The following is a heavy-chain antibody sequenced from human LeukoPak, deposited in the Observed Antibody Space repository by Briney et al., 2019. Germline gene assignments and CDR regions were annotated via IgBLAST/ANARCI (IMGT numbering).Heavy chain of an antibody. Sequence: GGSLRLSCAASGFTFSSYSMNWVRQAPGKGLEWVSSISSSSSYIYYADSVKGRFTISRDNAKNSLYLQMNSLRAEDTAVYYCAVDYYDSSGYYYFDYWGQGALVTVSS. CDR3: AVDYYDSSGYYYFDY. V-gene: IGHV3-21*01. CDR2: ISSSSSYI. J-gene: IGHJ4*02. D-gene: IGHD3-22*01. CDR1: GFTFSSYS.